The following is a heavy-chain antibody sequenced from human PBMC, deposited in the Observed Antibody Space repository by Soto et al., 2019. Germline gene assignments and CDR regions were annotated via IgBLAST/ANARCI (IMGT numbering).Heavy chain of an antibody. CDR2: IYYSGST. CDR3: ARHIDY. J-gene: IGHJ4*02. CDR1: GGSFSGYY. V-gene: IGHV4-34*01. Sequence: SETLSLTCAVYGGSFSGYYWSWIRQAPGKGLEWIGRIYYSGSTYYNPSLKSRITISVDTSKNQFSLKLSSVTAADTAVYYCARHIDYWGQGTLVTVSS.